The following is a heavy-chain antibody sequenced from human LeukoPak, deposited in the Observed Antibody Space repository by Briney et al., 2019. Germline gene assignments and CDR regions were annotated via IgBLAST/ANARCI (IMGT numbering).Heavy chain of an antibody. V-gene: IGHV1-2*02. D-gene: IGHD3-22*01. CDR2: INPNSGGT. CDR3: ARVTAVVAMFDP. J-gene: IGHJ5*02. CDR1: GGTFSSYA. Sequence: ASVKVSCKASGGTFSSYAISWVRQAPGQGLEWMGWINPNSGGTNYAQKFQGRVTMTRDTSISTAYMELSGLRSDDTAVYYCARVTAVVAMFDPWGQGTLVTVSS.